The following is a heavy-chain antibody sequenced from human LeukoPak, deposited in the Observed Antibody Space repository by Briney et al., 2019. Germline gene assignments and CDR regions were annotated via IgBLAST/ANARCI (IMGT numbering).Heavy chain of an antibody. Sequence: ASVKVSCKASGYTFTSYDINWVRQATGQGLEWMGWMNPNSGNTGYAQKFQGRVTMTRNTSISTAYMELRSLRSDDTAVYYCARDSDYDFWSAYYVYWGQGTLVTVSS. CDR2: MNPNSGNT. V-gene: IGHV1-8*01. J-gene: IGHJ4*02. CDR1: GYTFTSYD. D-gene: IGHD3-3*01. CDR3: ARDSDYDFWSAYYVY.